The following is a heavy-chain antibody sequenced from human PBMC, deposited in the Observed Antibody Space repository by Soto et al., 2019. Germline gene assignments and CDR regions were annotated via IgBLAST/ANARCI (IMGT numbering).Heavy chain of an antibody. CDR2: INHSGST. J-gene: IGHJ4*02. V-gene: IGHV4-34*01. CDR3: ARVSTGLVVIAPHFDY. CDR1: GGSFSGYY. D-gene: IGHD2-21*01. Sequence: SETLSLTCAVYGGSFSGYYWSWIHQPPGKGLEWIGEINHSGSTNYNPSLKSRVTISVDTSKNQFSLKLSSVTAADTAVYYCARVSTGLVVIAPHFDYRGQGTLVTVSS.